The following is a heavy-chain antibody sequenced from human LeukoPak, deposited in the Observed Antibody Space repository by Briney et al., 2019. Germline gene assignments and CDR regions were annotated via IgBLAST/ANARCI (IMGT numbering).Heavy chain of an antibody. CDR1: GFTFSSYA. Sequence: GGSLRLSCAASGFTFSSYAMSWVRQAPGKGLEWVSGICGDDGNTYYADSVKGRFTISRDNSKNTLHLQMNSLRAEDTAVYYCAKEFDPDAFDIWGQGTMVTVSS. D-gene: IGHD3-9*01. V-gene: IGHV3-23*01. CDR3: AKEFDPDAFDI. J-gene: IGHJ3*02. CDR2: ICGDDGNT.